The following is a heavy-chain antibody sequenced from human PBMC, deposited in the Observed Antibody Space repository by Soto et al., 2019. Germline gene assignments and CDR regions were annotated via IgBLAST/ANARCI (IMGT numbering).Heavy chain of an antibody. J-gene: IGHJ5*02. D-gene: IGHD6-13*01. Sequence: PSETLSLTCAVYGGSFSGYYWSWIRQPPGKGLEWIGEINHSGSTNYNPSLKSRVTISVDTSKNQFSLKLSSVTAADTAVYYCARYSSSWQNWFDPWGQGTLVTVSS. V-gene: IGHV4-34*01. CDR2: INHSGST. CDR1: GGSFSGYY. CDR3: ARYSSSWQNWFDP.